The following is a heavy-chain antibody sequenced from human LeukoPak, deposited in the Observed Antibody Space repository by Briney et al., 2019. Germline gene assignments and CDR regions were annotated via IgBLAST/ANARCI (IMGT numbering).Heavy chain of an antibody. V-gene: IGHV4-39*01. D-gene: IGHD5-18*01. CDR3: VSPRGFSYGYFDY. CDR1: GGSISSSSAY. J-gene: IGHJ4*02. Sequence: SETLSLTCTVSGGSISSSSAYWGWIRQPPGKWLEWIGSIYYSKNTYYNPSLKSRVTISADTSKNQFSLTLGSVSATDTAVYYCVSPRGFSYGYFDYWGQGTLVTVSS. CDR2: IYYSKNT.